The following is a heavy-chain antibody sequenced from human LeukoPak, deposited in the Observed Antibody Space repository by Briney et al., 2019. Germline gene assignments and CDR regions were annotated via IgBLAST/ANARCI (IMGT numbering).Heavy chain of an antibody. V-gene: IGHV3-21*01. CDR2: ISTKSDYI. CDR1: GFTFRYYS. Sequence: GESLRLSCAGSGFTFRYYSMTWVRQAPGKGLEWVSSISTKSDYIHYADSVKGRFTISRDNANNSVYLQMNSLTAEDTAVYYCARVGGEYVVSDYWGQGTLVAVSS. J-gene: IGHJ4*02. CDR3: ARVGGEYVVSDY. D-gene: IGHD3-16*01.